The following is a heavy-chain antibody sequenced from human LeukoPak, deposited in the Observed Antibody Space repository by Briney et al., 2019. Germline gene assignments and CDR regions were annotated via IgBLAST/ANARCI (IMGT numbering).Heavy chain of an antibody. CDR2: ISGSSSYI. D-gene: IGHD3-22*01. V-gene: IGHV3-21*01. Sequence: GGSLRLTCATYGFTFSSYSMNWVRQAPGKGLEWVSSISGSSSYIYYADSVKGRFTISRDNAKNSLYLQMNSLRAEDTAVYYCARDLYYDSSGYFATPIFAFDIWGQGTMVTVSS. CDR1: GFTFSSYS. CDR3: ARDLYYDSSGYFATPIFAFDI. J-gene: IGHJ3*02.